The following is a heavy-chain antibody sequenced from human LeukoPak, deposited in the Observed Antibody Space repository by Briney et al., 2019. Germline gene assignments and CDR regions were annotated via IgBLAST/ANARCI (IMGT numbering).Heavy chain of an antibody. CDR2: IYSDGRI. CDR1: GFTVSSTH. CDR3: ARKTTMTAGAY. V-gene: IGHV3-53*01. Sequence: GGSLRLSCAASGFTVSSTHMTWVCQPPGKGLECVSLIYSDGRIVYADSVKGRFTISRDNSKNTLYLQMNSLRAEDTAVYYCARKTTMTAGAYWGQGTLVTVSS. D-gene: IGHD4-17*01. J-gene: IGHJ4*02.